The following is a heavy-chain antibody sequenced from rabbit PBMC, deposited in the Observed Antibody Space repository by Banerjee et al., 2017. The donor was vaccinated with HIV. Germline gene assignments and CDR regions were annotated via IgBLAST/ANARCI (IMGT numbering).Heavy chain of an antibody. CDR3: SRGVNSGGYYGDGFDP. CDR1: GFSLSSYN. CDR2: INPGGDI. D-gene: IGHD1-1*01. J-gene: IGHJ2*01. Sequence: QSVEESGGRLVTPGTPLTLTCTASGFSLSSYNMQWVRQAPGKGLEYIGIINPGGDIYYANWANGRFTISRTSTTVDLKISSPTTEDTATYFCSRGVNSGGYYGDGFDPWGPGTLVTVS. V-gene: IGHV1S69*01.